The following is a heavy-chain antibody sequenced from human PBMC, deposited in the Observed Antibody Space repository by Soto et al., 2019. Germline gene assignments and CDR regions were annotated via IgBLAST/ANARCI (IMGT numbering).Heavy chain of an antibody. Sequence: SETLSLTCTVSGGSISSGGYYWSWIRQHPGKGLEWIGYIYYSGSTYYNPSLKSRVTISVDTSKNQFSLKLSSVTAADTAVYYCAREYSSRGFNFDYWGQGTLVTVSS. CDR3: AREYSSRGFNFDY. CDR1: GGSISSGGYY. V-gene: IGHV4-31*03. CDR2: IYYSGST. J-gene: IGHJ4*02. D-gene: IGHD6-13*01.